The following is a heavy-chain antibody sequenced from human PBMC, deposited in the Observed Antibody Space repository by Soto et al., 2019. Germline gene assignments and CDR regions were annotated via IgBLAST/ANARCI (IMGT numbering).Heavy chain of an antibody. D-gene: IGHD3-10*01. CDR1: GFTFSSYA. V-gene: IGHV3-64D*08. Sequence: SLRLSCSASGFTFSSYAMHWVRQAPGKGLEYVSAISSNGGSTYYADSVKGRFTISRDNSKNTLYLQMSSLRAEDTAVYYCVRGPYYYGSGSLMPLDYWGQGTLVTVSS. CDR2: ISSNGGST. J-gene: IGHJ4*02. CDR3: VRGPYYYGSGSLMPLDY.